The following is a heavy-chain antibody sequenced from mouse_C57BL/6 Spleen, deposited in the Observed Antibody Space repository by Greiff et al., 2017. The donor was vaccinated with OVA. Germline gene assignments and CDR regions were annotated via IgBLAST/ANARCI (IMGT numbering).Heavy chain of an antibody. D-gene: IGHD2-4*01. Sequence: EVKLVESGGGLVKPGGSLKLSCAASGFTFSSYAMSWVRQTPEKRLEWVATISDGGSYTYYPDNVKGRFTISRDNAKNNLYLQMSHLKSEDTAMYYCARDRGYDYPWFAYWGQGTLVTVSA. V-gene: IGHV5-4*01. J-gene: IGHJ3*01. CDR2: ISDGGSYT. CDR1: GFTFSSYA. CDR3: ARDRGYDYPWFAY.